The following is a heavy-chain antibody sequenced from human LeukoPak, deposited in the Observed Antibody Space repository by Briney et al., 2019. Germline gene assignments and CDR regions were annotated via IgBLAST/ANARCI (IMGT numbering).Heavy chain of an antibody. D-gene: IGHD3-22*01. J-gene: IGHJ5*01. Sequence: PGGSLRLSCQASGFTFYMYAMSWVRLAPGKGLEWVASMCGTAGCTFYPDSVKGRFTISRDNSKNVLYLRMNSLTAEDTAIYYCAKDRPNFHENSGHYYRRDGDSWGQGTLVTVSS. CDR3: AKDRPNFHENSGHYYRRDGDS. CDR2: MCGTAGCT. CDR1: GFTFYMYA. V-gene: IGHV3-23*01.